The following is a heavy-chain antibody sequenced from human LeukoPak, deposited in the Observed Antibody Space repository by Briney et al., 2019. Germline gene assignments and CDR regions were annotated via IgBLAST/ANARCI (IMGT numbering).Heavy chain of an antibody. CDR2: ISSSSSTI. J-gene: IGHJ1*01. V-gene: IGHV3-48*01. CDR3: AREGHTRYCSSTSCYFAEYFQH. CDR1: GFTFSSYS. Sequence: GGSLRLSCAASGFTFSSYSMNWARQAPGKGLEWVSYISSSSSTIYYADSVKGRFTISRDNAKNSLYLQMNSLRAEDTAGYYCAREGHTRYCSSTSCYFAEYFQHWGQGTLVTVSS. D-gene: IGHD2-2*01.